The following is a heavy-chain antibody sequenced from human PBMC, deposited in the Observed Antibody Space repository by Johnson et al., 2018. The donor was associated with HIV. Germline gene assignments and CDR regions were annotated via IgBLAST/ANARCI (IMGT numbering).Heavy chain of an antibody. V-gene: IGHV3-20*04. CDR3: AKDMAAQGAFDI. J-gene: IGHJ3*02. Sequence: VQLVESGGGVVRPEKSLRLSCAASGFTFDDYGMSWVRQAPGKGLEWVCGINWNGGSRGYAESVKGRFTISRANSKNTLQMNSLRAEDTAVYYCAKDMAAQGAFDIWGQGTMVTVSS. D-gene: IGHD3-10*01. CDR1: GFTFDDYG. CDR2: INWNGGSR.